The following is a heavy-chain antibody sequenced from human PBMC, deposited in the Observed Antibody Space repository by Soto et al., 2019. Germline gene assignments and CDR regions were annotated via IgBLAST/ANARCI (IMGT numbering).Heavy chain of an antibody. D-gene: IGHD5-12*01. V-gene: IGHV3-48*03. CDR2: ISSSGSTV. J-gene: IGHJ4*02. CDR3: VRYCSSTLCNGVATRTFDY. CDR1: RFTFSTYE. Sequence: LRLSCAASRFTFSTYEMHWVRQAPGKGLEWVSCISSSGSTVYYADSVKGRFTISRDNSRNSLYLQMNSLRDEDTALYYCVRYCSSTLCNGVATRTFDYWGQGTLVTVSS.